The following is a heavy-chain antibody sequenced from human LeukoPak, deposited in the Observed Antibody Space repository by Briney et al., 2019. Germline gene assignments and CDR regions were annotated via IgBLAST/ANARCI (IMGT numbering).Heavy chain of an antibody. CDR3: AKEYCSSTSCYITGEY. J-gene: IGHJ4*02. CDR2: IRYDGSNK. CDR1: GFTFSSYG. D-gene: IGHD2-2*02. V-gene: IGHV3-30*02. Sequence: GGSLRLSCAASGFTFSSYGMHWVLQAPGKGLEWVAFIRYDGSNKYYADSVKGRFTISRDNSKNTLYLQMNSLRAEDTAVYYCAKEYCSSTSCYITGEYWGQGTLVTVSS.